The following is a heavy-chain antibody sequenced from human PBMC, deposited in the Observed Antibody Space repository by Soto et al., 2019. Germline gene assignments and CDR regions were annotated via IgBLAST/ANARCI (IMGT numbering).Heavy chain of an antibody. Sequence: QVQLVQSGAEVKKPGASVKVSCKASGYTFTSYGISWVRQAPGQGLEWMGWISAYNGNTNYAQKLQGRVTMTNDTSTSTAYMEPKNVKSDYTAVYYCAREEIAAARTTAFDIWGQVTMVTVSS. J-gene: IGHJ3*02. CDR3: AREEIAAARTTAFDI. D-gene: IGHD6-13*01. CDR1: GYTFTSYG. V-gene: IGHV1-18*01. CDR2: ISAYNGNT.